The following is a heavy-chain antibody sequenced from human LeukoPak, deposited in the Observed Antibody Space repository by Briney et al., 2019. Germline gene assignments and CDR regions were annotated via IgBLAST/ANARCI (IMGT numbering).Heavy chain of an antibody. V-gene: IGHV3-23*01. CDR2: ISGSGGRT. J-gene: IGHJ6*02. CDR3: AKDPDIVVVPADNYYYYYGMDV. D-gene: IGHD2-2*01. Sequence: GGSLRLSCAASGFTFSSYAMSWVRQAPGKGLEWVSAISGSGGRTYYADSVKGRFTISRDNSKNTLYLQMNSLRAEDTAVYYCAKDPDIVVVPADNYYYYYGMDVWGQGTTVTVSS. CDR1: GFTFSSYA.